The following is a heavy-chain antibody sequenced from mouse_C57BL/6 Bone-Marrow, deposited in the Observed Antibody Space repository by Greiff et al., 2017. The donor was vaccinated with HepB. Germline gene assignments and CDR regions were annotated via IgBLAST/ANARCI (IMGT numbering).Heavy chain of an antibody. D-gene: IGHD2-4*01. CDR1: GYTFTSYW. Sequence: QVQLQQPGAELVMPGASVKLSCKASGYTFTSYWMHWVKQRPGQGLEWIGEIAPSDSYTNYNQKFKGKSTLTVDKSSSTAYMQLSSLTSEDSAVYYCARRMDYDYDGYFDVWGTGTTVTVSS. CDR2: IAPSDSYT. CDR3: ARRMDYDYDGYFDV. V-gene: IGHV1-69*01. J-gene: IGHJ1*03.